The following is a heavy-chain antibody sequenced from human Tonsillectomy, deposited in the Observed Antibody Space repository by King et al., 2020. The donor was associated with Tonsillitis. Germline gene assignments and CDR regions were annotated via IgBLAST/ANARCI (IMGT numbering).Heavy chain of an antibody. Sequence: QLVQSGAEVKKPGSSVKVSCKASGGTLSSYAISWVRQAPGQGLEWMGRIIPIVHIANYAQKFQGRVTITADKSTSTAYMELSSLRSEDTAVYYCARGDAMDVWGKGTTVTVSS. CDR1: GGTLSSYA. CDR2: IIPIVHIA. J-gene: IGHJ6*04. CDR3: ARGDAMDV. V-gene: IGHV1-69*04.